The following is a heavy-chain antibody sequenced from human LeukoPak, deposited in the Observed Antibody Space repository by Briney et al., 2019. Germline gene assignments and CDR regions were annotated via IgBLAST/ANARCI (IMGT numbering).Heavy chain of an antibody. D-gene: IGHD1-26*01. CDR3: ARDGDYDSGSYSYLYYFDY. CDR2: ISAYNGNT. J-gene: IGHJ4*02. V-gene: IGHV1-18*01. CDR1: GYTFTSYG. Sequence: ASVKVSCKASGYTFTSYGISWVRQAPGQGLEWMGWISAYNGNTNYAQKLQGRVTMTTDTSTSTAYMELRSLRSDDTAVYYCARDGDYDSGSYSYLYYFDYWGQGTLVTVSS.